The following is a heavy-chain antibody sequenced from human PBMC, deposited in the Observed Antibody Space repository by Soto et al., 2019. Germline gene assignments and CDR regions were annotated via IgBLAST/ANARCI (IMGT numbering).Heavy chain of an antibody. CDR2: ISYDGSNK. CDR3: ARGAMTTVTTGDYFDY. Sequence: GGSLRLSCAASGFTFSSYAMHWVRQAPGKGLEWVAVISYDGSNKYYADSVKGRFTISRDNSKNTLYLQMNSLRAEDTAVYYCARGAMTTVTTGDYFDYWGQGTLVTVSS. V-gene: IGHV3-30*04. D-gene: IGHD4-17*01. CDR1: GFTFSSYA. J-gene: IGHJ4*02.